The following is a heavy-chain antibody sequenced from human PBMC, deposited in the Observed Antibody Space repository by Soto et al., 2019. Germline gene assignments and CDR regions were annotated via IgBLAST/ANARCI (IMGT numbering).Heavy chain of an antibody. CDR1: GGTFSSYA. D-gene: IGHD3-22*01. CDR2: IIPIFGTA. CDR3: ASPSPYDSSGYYMYYFDY. Sequence: QVQLVQSGAEVKKPGSSVKVSCKASGGTFSSYAISWVQQAPGQGLEWMGGIIPIFGTANYAQKFQGRVTITADESTSTAYMELSSLRSEDTAVYYCASPSPYDSSGYYMYYFDYWGQGTLVTVSS. V-gene: IGHV1-69*01. J-gene: IGHJ4*02.